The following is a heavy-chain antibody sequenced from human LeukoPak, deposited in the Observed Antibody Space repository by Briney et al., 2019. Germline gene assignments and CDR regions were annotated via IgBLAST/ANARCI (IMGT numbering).Heavy chain of an antibody. CDR3: ARALLTVTTKWFDY. J-gene: IGHJ4*02. V-gene: IGHV4-31*03. D-gene: IGHD4-11*01. CDR1: GGSISSGGYY. Sequence: SQTLSLTCTVSGGSISSGGYYWSWVRQHPGTGLEWLGYIYYSGSTYYNPSLKSRVTISVDTSKNQFSLKLSSVTAADTAVYYCARALLTVTTKWFDYWGQGTLVTVSS. CDR2: IYYSGST.